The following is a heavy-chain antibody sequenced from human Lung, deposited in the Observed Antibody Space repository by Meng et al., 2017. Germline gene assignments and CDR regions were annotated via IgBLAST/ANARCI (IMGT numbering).Heavy chain of an antibody. D-gene: IGHD1-7*01. CDR2: IAHSGST. CDR3: ARETLRELGLFHY. V-gene: IGHV4-4*02. J-gene: IGHJ4*02. CDR1: GDAIHRTQW. Sequence: VHLQEAGPRLVQPSGTRSLASAFSGDAIHRTQWWSWLRQTPGKGLEWIGEIAHSGSTVYRPSLQGRVSISLDKSNNEFSLKLTSVTAADTAVYYCARETLRELGLFHYWGQGILVTVFS.